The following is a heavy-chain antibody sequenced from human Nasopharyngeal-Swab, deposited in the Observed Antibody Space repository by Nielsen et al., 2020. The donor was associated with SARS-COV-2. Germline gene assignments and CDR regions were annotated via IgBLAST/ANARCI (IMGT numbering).Heavy chain of an antibody. CDR2: IKPDGSEQ. CDR1: GFTFFSGHW. CDR3: ARESVSITTYIDH. Sequence: GESLKISCEATGFTFFSGHWMRWVRQAPGKGLAWVANIKPDGSEQNYLDSVKGRFTISRDNARNSLYLQINSLRAEDTAMYYCARESVSITTYIDHWGQGTLVTVSS. J-gene: IGHJ4*02. D-gene: IGHD3-22*01. V-gene: IGHV3-7*03.